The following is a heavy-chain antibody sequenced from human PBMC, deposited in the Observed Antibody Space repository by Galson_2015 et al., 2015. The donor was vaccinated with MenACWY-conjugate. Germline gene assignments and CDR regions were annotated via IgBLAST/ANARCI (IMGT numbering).Heavy chain of an antibody. CDR3: ARGADMSGIVEAPPAMDWFDP. CDR2: INHSGST. V-gene: IGHV4-34*01. Sequence: ETLSLTCAVYGGSFSGDYWSWIRQPPGKGLEWIGEINHSGSTNYNPSLNRRVTISVDTSKNQFSLKLNSVTAADTAVYYCARGADMSGIVEAPPAMDWFDPWGQGTLVTVSS. J-gene: IGHJ5*02. D-gene: IGHD2-2*01. CDR1: GGSFSGDY.